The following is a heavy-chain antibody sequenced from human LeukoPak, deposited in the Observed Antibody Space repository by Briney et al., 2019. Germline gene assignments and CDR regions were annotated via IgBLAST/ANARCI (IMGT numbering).Heavy chain of an antibody. Sequence: SETLSLTCTVSGGSVSSGSYYWSWIRQPPGKGLEWIGYIYYSGSTNYNPSLKSRVTISVDTSKNQFSLKLSSVTAADAAVYYCARVLYDSSGYYFAYWGQGTLVTVSS. J-gene: IGHJ4*02. V-gene: IGHV4-61*01. CDR2: IYYSGST. CDR1: GGSVSSGSYY. D-gene: IGHD3-22*01. CDR3: ARVLYDSSGYYFAY.